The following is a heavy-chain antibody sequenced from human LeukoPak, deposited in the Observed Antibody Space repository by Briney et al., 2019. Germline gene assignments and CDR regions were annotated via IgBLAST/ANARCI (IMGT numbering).Heavy chain of an antibody. Sequence: ASVKVSCKASGGTFSSYAISWVRQAPGQGLEWMGGIIPIFGTANYAQKFQGRVTITADESTSTAYMELSSLRSEDTAVYYCASLAYCGGDCYNWYFDLWGRGTLVTVSS. J-gene: IGHJ2*01. CDR1: GGTFSSYA. D-gene: IGHD2-21*01. CDR3: ASLAYCGGDCYNWYFDL. V-gene: IGHV1-69*13. CDR2: IIPIFGTA.